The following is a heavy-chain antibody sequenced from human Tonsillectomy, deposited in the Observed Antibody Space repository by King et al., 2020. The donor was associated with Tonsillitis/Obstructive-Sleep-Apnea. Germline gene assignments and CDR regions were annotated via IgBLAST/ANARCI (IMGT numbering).Heavy chain of an antibody. CDR1: GFTFNTYA. D-gene: IGHD3-22*01. Sequence: QLVQSGGGLVQPGGSLRLSCAASGFTFNTYAMSWVRQAPGKGLEWVSAISSSGGSTYYADSVKGRFTISRDNSKNTLYLQMNSLRAEDTAVYYCVKNYYDSSGPRYFYYYMDVWGRGTTVTVSS. CDR2: ISSSGGST. V-gene: IGHV3-23*04. CDR3: VKNYYDSSGPRYFYYYMDV. J-gene: IGHJ6*03.